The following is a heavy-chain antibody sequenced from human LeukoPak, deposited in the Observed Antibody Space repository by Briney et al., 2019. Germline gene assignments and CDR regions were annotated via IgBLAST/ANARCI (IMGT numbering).Heavy chain of an antibody. Sequence: GGSLRLSCAASGFTFSSYSMNWVRQAPGKGLEWVSYISSSSSTIYYADSVKGRFTISRDNAKNSLYLQMNSLRAEDTAVYYCAKGWEPEDYWGQGTLVTVSS. V-gene: IGHV3-48*04. D-gene: IGHD1-26*01. CDR2: ISSSSSTI. J-gene: IGHJ4*02. CDR1: GFTFSSYS. CDR3: AKGWEPEDY.